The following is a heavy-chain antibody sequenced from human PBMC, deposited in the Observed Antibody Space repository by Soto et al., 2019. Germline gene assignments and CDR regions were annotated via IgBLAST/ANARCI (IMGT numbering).Heavy chain of an antibody. Sequence: GGSLRLSCAISGFSVSSNYLSWVRQAPGKGLEWVSVHYSGGSTYYADSVQGRFTISRDKSNNTLYLPMRRVRAEDTAVYFCARHRHPRGTVGATSPLDPWGQGTQVTVSS. J-gene: IGHJ5*02. CDR3: ARHRHPRGTVGATSPLDP. D-gene: IGHD1-26*01. V-gene: IGHV3-53*01. CDR1: GFSVSSNY. CDR2: HYSGGST.